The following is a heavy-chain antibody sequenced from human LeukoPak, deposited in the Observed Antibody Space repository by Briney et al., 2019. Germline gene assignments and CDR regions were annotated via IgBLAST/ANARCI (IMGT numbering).Heavy chain of an antibody. D-gene: IGHD5-12*01. V-gene: IGHV3-30*01. CDR2: ISYDGSNK. Sequence: GGSLRLSCAASGFTFSSYAMHWVRQAPGKGLEWVAVISYDGSNKYYADPVKGRFTISRDNSKNTLYLQMNSLRAEDTAVYYCARGDIVATIGLVDYWGQGTLVTVSS. CDR1: GFTFSSYA. CDR3: ARGDIVATIGLVDY. J-gene: IGHJ4*02.